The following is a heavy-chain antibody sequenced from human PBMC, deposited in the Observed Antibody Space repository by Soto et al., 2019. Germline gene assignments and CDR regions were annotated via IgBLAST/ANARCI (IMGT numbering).Heavy chain of an antibody. D-gene: IGHD6-19*01. V-gene: IGHV3-30*03. Sequence: QVQLVGSGGGMVQPGKSLRLSCAAAGFTFSRYAMYWVRQAPGEGLEWVATISFDGNIKLYADSVRGRFTFFRDNSKNTLYLQMNSLRLDAAGVYYWVRDYGWTTVAGTASFDYWGQGTLVTVSS. CDR2: ISFDGNIK. J-gene: IGHJ4*02. CDR1: GFTFSRYA. CDR3: VRDYGWTTVAGTASFDY.